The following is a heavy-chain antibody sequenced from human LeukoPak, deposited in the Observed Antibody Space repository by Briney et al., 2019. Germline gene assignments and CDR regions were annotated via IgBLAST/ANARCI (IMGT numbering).Heavy chain of an antibody. D-gene: IGHD6-6*01. Sequence: SETLSLTCAVYGGSFSDYYWSWIRQPPGKGLEWIGEINHSGSTNYNPSLKSRVTISVDTSKNQFSLKLSSVTAADTAVYYCARGKIAARPYGMDVWGQGTTVTVSS. V-gene: IGHV4-34*01. CDR2: INHSGST. CDR3: ARGKIAARPYGMDV. CDR1: GGSFSDYY. J-gene: IGHJ6*02.